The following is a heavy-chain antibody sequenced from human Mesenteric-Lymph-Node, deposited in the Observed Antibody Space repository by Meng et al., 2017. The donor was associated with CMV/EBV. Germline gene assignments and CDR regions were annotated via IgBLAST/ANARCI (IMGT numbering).Heavy chain of an antibody. CDR3: ARGYYYDTSGYYPFDY. V-gene: IGHV3-30*04. CDR1: FTFSDYD. D-gene: IGHD3-22*01. CDR2: ISNNGSNK. J-gene: IGHJ4*02. Sequence: FTFSDYDMHWVRQAPGKGLEWVAVISNNGSNKYYVDSVKGRFIISRDNSKNTLSLQMNSLRAEDTAVYYCARGYYYDTSGYYPFDYWGQGTLVTVSS.